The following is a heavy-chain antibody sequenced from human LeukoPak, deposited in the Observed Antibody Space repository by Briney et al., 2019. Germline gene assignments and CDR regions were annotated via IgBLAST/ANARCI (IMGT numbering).Heavy chain of an antibody. CDR3: ARGVPAAELDGGAFDI. V-gene: IGHV3-72*01. D-gene: IGHD2-2*01. CDR1: GFTFSDHY. J-gene: IGHJ3*02. CDR2: TRNKANSYTT. Sequence: GGSLRLSCAASGFTFSDHYMDWVRQAPGKGLEWVGRTRNKANSYTTEYAASVKGRFTISRDDSKNSLYLQMNSLKTEDTAVYYCARGVPAAELDGGAFDIWGQGTMVTVSS.